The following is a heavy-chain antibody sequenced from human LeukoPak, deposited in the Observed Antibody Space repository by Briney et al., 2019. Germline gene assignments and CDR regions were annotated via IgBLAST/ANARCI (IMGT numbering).Heavy chain of an antibody. Sequence: GESLKISCKGSGYGFTSYWIGWVRQMPGKGLEWMGIIYPGDSDTRCSPSFQGQVTISADKSISTAYLQWSSLKASDTAMYYCARRGYYDVLTGYFVAFDIWGQGTMVTVSS. J-gene: IGHJ3*02. CDR1: GYGFTSYW. CDR2: IYPGDSDT. CDR3: ARRGYYDVLTGYFVAFDI. V-gene: IGHV5-51*01. D-gene: IGHD3-9*01.